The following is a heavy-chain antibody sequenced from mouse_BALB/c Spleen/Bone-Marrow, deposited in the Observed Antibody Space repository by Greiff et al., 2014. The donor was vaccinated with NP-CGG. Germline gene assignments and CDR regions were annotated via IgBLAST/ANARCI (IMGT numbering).Heavy chain of an antibody. CDR2: INPGSGGT. CDR3: ARDGDYDEGYAMDY. J-gene: IGHJ4*01. Sequence: QVQLKESGAELVRPGTSVKVSCKASGYAFTNYSVEGVKQRPGQGLEWIGVINPGSGGTNYNEKFKGKATLTADKSSSTAYMQLSSLTSDDSAVYFCARDGDYDEGYAMDYWGQGTSVTVSS. V-gene: IGHV1-54*01. CDR1: GYAFTNYS. D-gene: IGHD2-4*01.